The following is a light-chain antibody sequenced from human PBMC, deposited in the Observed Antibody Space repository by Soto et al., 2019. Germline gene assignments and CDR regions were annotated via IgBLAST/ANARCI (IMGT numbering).Light chain of an antibody. CDR2: IAS. V-gene: IGKV1-12*01. CDR3: QQSNSFPLT. J-gene: IGKJ4*01. CDR1: QDINSW. Sequence: DIQMTQSPSSVSASVGDRVTITCRASQDINSWLTWYQQKPGKAPKVLIYIASRLQPGVPSRFSGRESGTDFSLTISNLQPEDFATYFCQQSNSFPLTFGGGTKVEIK.